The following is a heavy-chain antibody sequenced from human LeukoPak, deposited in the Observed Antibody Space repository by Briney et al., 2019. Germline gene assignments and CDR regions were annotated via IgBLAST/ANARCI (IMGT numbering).Heavy chain of an antibody. Sequence: ASVKVSCKASGYTFTSYYMYWVRQAPGQGLEWMGIINPSGGSTRYAQKFQGRVTMTTDTSTSTAYMELRSLRSDDTAVYYCARGTVAGDSRGFDYWGQGTLVTVSS. J-gene: IGHJ4*02. D-gene: IGHD6-19*01. CDR3: ARGTVAGDSRGFDY. CDR2: INPSGGST. V-gene: IGHV1-46*01. CDR1: GYTFTSYY.